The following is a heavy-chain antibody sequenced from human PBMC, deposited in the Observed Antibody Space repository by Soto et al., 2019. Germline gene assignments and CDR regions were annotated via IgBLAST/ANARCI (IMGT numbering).Heavy chain of an antibody. CDR1: GYTFSGYD. CDR3: ARATELRYVEWSVYRGGNYAMDV. Sequence: QVQLVQSGAEVKKPGAAVRVSCKASGYTFSGYDINWVRQATGQGLEWMGWVSPDSGSTGYAGIFQGRVTMTWDRSTTTADMDLSRLTAEDSAVYYCARATELRYVEWSVYRGGNYAMDVWGQGTTVTVSS. CDR2: VSPDSGST. D-gene: IGHD3-3*01. V-gene: IGHV1-8*01. J-gene: IGHJ6*02.